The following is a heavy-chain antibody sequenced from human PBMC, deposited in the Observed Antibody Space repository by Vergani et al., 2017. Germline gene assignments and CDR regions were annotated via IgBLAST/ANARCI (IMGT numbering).Heavy chain of an antibody. CDR2: ISYSGST. V-gene: IGHV4-59*12. Sequence: QVQLQESGPGLVKPSETLSLTCTVSGGSISSYYWSWIRQPPGKGLEWIGYISYSGSTYYNPSLKSRVTISVDTSKNQFSLKLSSVTAADTAVYYCARGVWMYYYDSSGYWYYFDYWGQGTLVTVSS. CDR3: ARGVWMYYYDSSGYWYYFDY. J-gene: IGHJ4*02. D-gene: IGHD3-22*01. CDR1: GGSISSYY.